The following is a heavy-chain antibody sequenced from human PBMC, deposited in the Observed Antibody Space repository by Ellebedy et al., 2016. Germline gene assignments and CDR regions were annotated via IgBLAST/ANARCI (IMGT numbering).Heavy chain of an antibody. J-gene: IGHJ4*02. CDR1: GFTFRNFF. V-gene: IGHV3-23*01. CDR2: ISGDGDTT. CDR3: RQGHYADL. Sequence: GGSLRLSXVASGFTFRNFFMSWVRQAPGGGLEWISTISGDGDTTFSADSVKGRFTISRDSSKNSVYLRMSNLRVEDTAVYYCRQGHYADLWGQGTLVTVSS. D-gene: IGHD4-17*01.